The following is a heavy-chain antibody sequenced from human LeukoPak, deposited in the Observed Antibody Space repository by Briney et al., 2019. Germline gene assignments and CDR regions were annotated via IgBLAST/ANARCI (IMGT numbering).Heavy chain of an antibody. D-gene: IGHD2-2*01. CDR3: AKPQAIVVVPAAGDY. CDR1: GFTFSSYA. CDR2: NSGSGGST. J-gene: IGHJ4*02. V-gene: IGHV3-23*01. Sequence: GGSLRLSCAASGFTFSSYAMSWVRQAPGKGLEWVSANSGSGGSTYYADPVKGRFTISRDNSKNTLYLQMNSLRAEDTAVYYCAKPQAIVVVPAAGDYWGQGTLVTVSS.